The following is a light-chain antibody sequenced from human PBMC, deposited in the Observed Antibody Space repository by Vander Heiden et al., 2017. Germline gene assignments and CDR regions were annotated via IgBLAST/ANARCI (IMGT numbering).Light chain of an antibody. Sequence: EMLLTQSPGTLSLSPGERATLSCRASQSVSDNQLAWYQQKPGQAPRLLMYGVSNRATGIPDRFGGSGSGTDFTLIISRLEPEDFAVYFCHHYGASPYTFGQETKLEIK. CDR1: QSVSDNQ. V-gene: IGKV3-20*01. CDR2: GVS. CDR3: HHYGASPYT. J-gene: IGKJ2*01.